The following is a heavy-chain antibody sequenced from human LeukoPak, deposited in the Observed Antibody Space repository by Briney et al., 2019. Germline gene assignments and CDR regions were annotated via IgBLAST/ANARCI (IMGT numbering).Heavy chain of an antibody. CDR3: ARGGGVDY. CDR2: IYTSGST. D-gene: IGHD2-15*01. Sequence: SETLSLTCTVSGGSISSGSYYWSWIRQPAGKGLEWIGRIYTSGSTNYNPSLKSRVTISVDKSKNQFSLKLSSVTAADTAVYYCARGGGVDYWGQGTLVTVSS. CDR1: GGSISSGSYY. V-gene: IGHV4-61*02. J-gene: IGHJ4*02.